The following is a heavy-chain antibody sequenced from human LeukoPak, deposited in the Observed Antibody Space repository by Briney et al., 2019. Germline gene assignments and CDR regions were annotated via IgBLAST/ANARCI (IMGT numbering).Heavy chain of an antibody. CDR1: GGSISSYY. D-gene: IGHD2-15*01. J-gene: IGHJ4*02. CDR2: IYYSGST. V-gene: IGHV4-59*01. Sequence: SEILSLTCTVSGGSISSYYWSWIRQPSGKGLEWIGYIYYSGSTNFNPSLKSRVTISVDTSKNQFSLKLSAVTAADTAVYYCARGYCSGGSCYYIDYWGLGTLVTVSS. CDR3: ARGYCSGGSCYYIDY.